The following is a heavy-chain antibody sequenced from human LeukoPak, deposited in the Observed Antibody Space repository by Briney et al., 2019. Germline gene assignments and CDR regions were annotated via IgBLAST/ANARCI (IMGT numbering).Heavy chain of an antibody. Sequence: GGSLRLSCAASGFTFSDYYMSWIRQAPGKGLEWVSSISSSSSYIYYADSEKGRFTIYRDNAKNSLYLQMNSLRAEDTAVYYCARGGTVTKYCSSTSCYGRYYFDYWGQGTLVTVSS. D-gene: IGHD2-2*01. CDR1: GFTFSDYY. J-gene: IGHJ4*02. CDR3: ARGGTVTKYCSSTSCYGRYYFDY. V-gene: IGHV3-11*06. CDR2: ISSSSSYI.